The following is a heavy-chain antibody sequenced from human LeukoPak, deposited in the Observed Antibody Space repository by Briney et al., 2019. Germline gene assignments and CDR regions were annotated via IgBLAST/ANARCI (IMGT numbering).Heavy chain of an antibody. V-gene: IGHV1-18*01. J-gene: IGHJ5*02. D-gene: IGHD5-18*01. Sequence: ASVKVSCKASGYTFTSYGISWVRQAPGQGLEWMGWISAYNGNTNYAQKLQGRVTMTTDTSTTTAYMELRSLRSDDTAVYYCARGGYSYGYEGNWFDPWGQGTLVTVSS. CDR2: ISAYNGNT. CDR3: ARGGYSYGYEGNWFDP. CDR1: GYTFTSYG.